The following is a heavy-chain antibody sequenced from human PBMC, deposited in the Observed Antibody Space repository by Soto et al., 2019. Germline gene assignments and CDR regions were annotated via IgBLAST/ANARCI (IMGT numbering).Heavy chain of an antibody. CDR2: IIPIFGTA. J-gene: IGHJ6*02. CDR3: ARGGRLALLWFGATNYGMDV. V-gene: IGHV1-69*06. D-gene: IGHD3-10*01. CDR1: GGTFSSYA. Sequence: GASVKVSCKASGGTFSSYAISWVRQAPGQGLEWMGGIIPIFGTANYAQKFQGRVTITADKSTSTAYMELSSLRSEDTAVYYCARGGRLALLWFGATNYGMDVWGQGTTVTVSS.